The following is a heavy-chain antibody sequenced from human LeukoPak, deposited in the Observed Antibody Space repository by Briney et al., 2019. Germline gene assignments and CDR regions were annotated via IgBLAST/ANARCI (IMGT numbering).Heavy chain of an antibody. J-gene: IGHJ4*02. CDR2: IYYSGST. D-gene: IGHD5-18*01. CDR3: ARDLNTYGSHYFDY. Sequence: SETLSLTCTVSGGSISSGGYYWSWIRRHPGKGLEWIGYIYYSGSTNYNPSLESRVTISVDTSKNQFSLKLSSVTAADTAVYYCARDLNTYGSHYFDYWGQGTLVTVSS. V-gene: IGHV4-61*08. CDR1: GGSISSGGYY.